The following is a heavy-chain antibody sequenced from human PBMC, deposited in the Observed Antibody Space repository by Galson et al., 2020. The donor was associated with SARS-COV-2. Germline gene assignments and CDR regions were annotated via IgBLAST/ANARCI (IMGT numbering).Heavy chain of an antibody. CDR3: AKQNLYDILTGYYGVHWFDP. Sequence: SETLSLTCTVSGGSISSSSYYWGWIRQPPGKGLEWIGSIYYSGSTYCNPSLKSRVTISVDTSKNQFSLKLSSVTAADTAVYYCAKQNLYDILTGYYGVHWFDPWGQGTLVTVSS. V-gene: IGHV4-39*01. D-gene: IGHD3-9*01. CDR2: IYYSGST. CDR1: GGSISSSSYY. J-gene: IGHJ5*02.